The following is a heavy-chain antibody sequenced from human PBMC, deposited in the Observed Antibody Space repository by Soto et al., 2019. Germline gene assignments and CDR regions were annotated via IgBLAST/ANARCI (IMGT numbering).Heavy chain of an antibody. CDR1: GGTFSSYA. D-gene: IGHD2-21*02. V-gene: IGHV1-69*12. CDR2: IIPLFGTA. J-gene: IGHJ5*02. Sequence: QVQLVQSGAEVKKPGSSVKVSCKASGGTFSSYAISWVRQAPGQGLEWMGGIIPLFGTANYAQKFQGRVTITEDESTSTAYMELSSLRSEDTAVYYCARDPAYCCGDCYSGWFDPWGQGTLVTVSS. CDR3: ARDPAYCCGDCYSGWFDP.